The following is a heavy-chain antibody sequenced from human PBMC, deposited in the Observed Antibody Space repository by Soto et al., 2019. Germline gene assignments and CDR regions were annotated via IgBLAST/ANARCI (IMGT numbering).Heavy chain of an antibody. CDR1: AGTFSSYT. Sequence: ASVKVSCKASAGTFSSYTISWVRQAPGQGLEWMGRIIPILGIANYAQKFRGRVTITADKSTRTAYMELSILRSEDTAVYSCARVGAGRSRTSEYLKQWGQGTLVSVSS. CDR2: IIPILGIA. J-gene: IGHJ1*01. V-gene: IGHV1-69*02. CDR3: ARVGAGRSRTSEYLKQ. D-gene: IGHD1-26*01.